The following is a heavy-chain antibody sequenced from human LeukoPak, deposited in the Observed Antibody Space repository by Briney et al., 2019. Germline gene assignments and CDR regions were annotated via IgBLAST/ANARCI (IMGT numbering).Heavy chain of an antibody. D-gene: IGHD3-10*01. V-gene: IGHV3-11*01. Sequence: PGGSLRLSCAASGFTFSDYYMSWIRQGPGKGLEWVSYISSSGSTIYYADSVKGRFTISRENAKNSLYLQMNSLRAEDTAVYYCARDAPYYGSGKFDYWGQGTLVTVSS. J-gene: IGHJ4*02. CDR1: GFTFSDYY. CDR3: ARDAPYYGSGKFDY. CDR2: ISSSGSTI.